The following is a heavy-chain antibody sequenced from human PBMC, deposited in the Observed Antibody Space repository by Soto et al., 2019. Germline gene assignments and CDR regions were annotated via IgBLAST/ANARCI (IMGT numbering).Heavy chain of an antibody. CDR2: ISYDGSNK. V-gene: IGHV3-30*18. CDR3: ANGFSGLIFGVVPASLLSHDAFDI. CDR1: GFTFSSYG. Sequence: GGSLRLSCAASGFTFSSYGMHWVRQAPGKGLEWVAVISYDGSNKYYADSVKGRFTISRDNSKNTLYLQMNSLRADDTAVYYCANGFSGLIFGVVPASLLSHDAFDIWGQGTMVTVSS. J-gene: IGHJ3*02. D-gene: IGHD3-3*01.